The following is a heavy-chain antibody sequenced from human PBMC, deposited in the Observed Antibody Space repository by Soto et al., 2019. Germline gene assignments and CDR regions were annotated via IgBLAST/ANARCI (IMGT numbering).Heavy chain of an antibody. CDR2: IYYSGST. CDR1: GGSISSYY. V-gene: IGHV4-59*01. CDR3: ARFLLVGSGWRSDY. J-gene: IGHJ4*02. D-gene: IGHD6-19*01. Sequence: SETLSLTCTVSGGSISSYYWSWIRQPPGKGLEWIGYIYYSGSTNYNPSLKSRVTISVDTSKNQFSLKLSSVTAADTAVYYCARFLLVGSGWRSDYWGQGTLVTVSS.